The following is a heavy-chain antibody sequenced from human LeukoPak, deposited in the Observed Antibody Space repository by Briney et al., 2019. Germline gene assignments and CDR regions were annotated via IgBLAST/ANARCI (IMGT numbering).Heavy chain of an antibody. V-gene: IGHV4-34*01. Sequence: SETLSLTCAVYGGSFSGYYWSWIRQPPGKGPEWIGEINHSGSTNYNPSLKSRVTISVDTSKNQFSLKLSSVTAADTAVYYCARGRIYCSGGSCYSGYFDYWGQGTLVTVSS. CDR3: ARGRIYCSGGSCYSGYFDY. CDR2: INHSGST. D-gene: IGHD2-15*01. CDR1: GGSFSGYY. J-gene: IGHJ4*02.